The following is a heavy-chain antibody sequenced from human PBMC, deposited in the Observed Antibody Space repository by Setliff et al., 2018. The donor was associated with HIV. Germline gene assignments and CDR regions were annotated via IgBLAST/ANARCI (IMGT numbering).Heavy chain of an antibody. CDR3: ARGGGPDTNFDS. J-gene: IGHJ4*02. Sequence: SETLSLTCTVSGGSISSGNYYWGWIRQPPEKGLEWIGSIYSSGYTHYKSSLKSRVTISVDTSKNQFSLRLSSVTAADTAVYYCARGGGPDTNFDSWGRGTLVTVSS. V-gene: IGHV4-39*07. CDR2: IYSSGYT. CDR1: GGSISSGNYY.